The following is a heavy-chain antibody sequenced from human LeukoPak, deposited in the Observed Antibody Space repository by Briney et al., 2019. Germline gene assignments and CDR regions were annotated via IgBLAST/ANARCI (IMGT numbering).Heavy chain of an antibody. J-gene: IGHJ4*02. V-gene: IGHV3-73*01. Sequence: PGGSLTLSCAASGFTFSGSAMHWVRQASGKGLEWVGRIRSKANSYATAYAASVKGRFTISRDDSKNTAYLQMNSLKTEDTAVYYCTRAEYYDILTGYYTQGWDYWGQGTLVTVSS. CDR2: IRSKANSYAT. CDR1: GFTFSGSA. CDR3: TRAEYYDILTGYYTQGWDY. D-gene: IGHD3-9*01.